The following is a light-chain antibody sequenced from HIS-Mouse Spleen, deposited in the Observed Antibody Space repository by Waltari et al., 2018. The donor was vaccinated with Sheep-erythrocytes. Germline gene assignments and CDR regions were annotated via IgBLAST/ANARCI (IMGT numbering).Light chain of an antibody. CDR3: QQRSNWLT. V-gene: IGKV3-11*01. CDR2: DAS. J-gene: IGKJ4*01. CDR1: QSVSSY. Sequence: ATLSCRTSQSVSSYLAWYQQKPRPAPRLLNYDASNRATGIPARFSGSGSGTDFTLTISSLEPEDFAVYCCQQRSNWLTFGGGTKVEIK.